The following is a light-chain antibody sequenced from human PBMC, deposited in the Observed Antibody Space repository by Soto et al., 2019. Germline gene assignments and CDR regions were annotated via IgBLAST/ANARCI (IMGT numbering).Light chain of an antibody. CDR2: DVT. CDR3: CSYAASYVI. J-gene: IGLJ2*01. V-gene: IGLV2-11*01. CDR1: SSDIGGDNF. Sequence: QSALTQPRSVSGSPGQSVTISCTGTSSDIGGDNFVSWYQQHPGKSPKLMIYDVTKWPSGVPDRFSGSKSGNTASLTISGLQAGDEADYFCCSYAASYVIFGGGTKLTVL.